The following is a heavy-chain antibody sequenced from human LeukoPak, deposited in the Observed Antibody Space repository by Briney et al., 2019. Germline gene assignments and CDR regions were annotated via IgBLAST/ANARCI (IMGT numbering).Heavy chain of an antibody. CDR2: IYYSGGT. D-gene: IGHD3-10*01. CDR1: GGSISSSSYY. Sequence: PSETLSLTWTFSGGSISSSSYYWGWIRQPPGKGLEWIGSIYYSGGTYYNPSLKSRVTISVDTSKNQFSLKLSSVTAADTAVYYCARDVYGSCFDPWGQGTLVTVSS. V-gene: IGHV4-39*07. J-gene: IGHJ5*02. CDR3: ARDVYGSCFDP.